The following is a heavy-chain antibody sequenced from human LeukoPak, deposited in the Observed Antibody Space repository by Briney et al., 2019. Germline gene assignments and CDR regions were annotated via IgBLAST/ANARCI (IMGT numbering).Heavy chain of an antibody. V-gene: IGHV3-48*04. J-gene: IGHJ4*02. D-gene: IGHD3-10*01. CDR1: GFTFSSYS. Sequence: GGSLRLSCAASGFTFSSYSMNWVRQAPGKGLEWVSYISSSSSAIYYADSVRGRFTVSRDNAKNSLYLQMNSLRAEDTAVYYCARVQKGSGSGLGFDYWGQGTLVTVSS. CDR2: ISSSSSAI. CDR3: ARVQKGSGSGLGFDY.